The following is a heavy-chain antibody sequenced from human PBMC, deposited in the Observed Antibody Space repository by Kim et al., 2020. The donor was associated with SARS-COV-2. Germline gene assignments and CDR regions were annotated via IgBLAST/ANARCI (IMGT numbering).Heavy chain of an antibody. D-gene: IGHD4-4*01. CDR3: ARSKGYFFDH. CDR1: GGSISSGGNY. CDR2: IFFSGVT. V-gene: IGHV4-31*03. J-gene: IGHJ4*02. Sequence: SETLSLTCSVSGGSISSGGNYWSWIRQHPGKGLEWIGYIFFSGVTYYNPSLKSRVTISVDTSKNQFSLKLSSVTAADTAIYYCARSKGYFFDHWGQGTLVTVSS.